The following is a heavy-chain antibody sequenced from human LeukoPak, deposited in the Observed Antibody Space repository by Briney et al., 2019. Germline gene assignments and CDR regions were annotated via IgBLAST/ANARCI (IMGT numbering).Heavy chain of an antibody. CDR1: GFTFSNAW. CDR3: TTYPDSGSYYFDYYGMDV. CDR2: IKSKTDGGTT. V-gene: IGHV3-15*01. J-gene: IGHJ6*02. D-gene: IGHD1-26*01. Sequence: GGSLRLSCAASGFTFSNAWMSWVRQAPGKGLEWVGRIKSKTDGGTTDYAAPVKGRFTISRDDSKNTLYLQMNSLKTEDTAVYYCTTYPDSGSYYFDYYGMDVWGQGTTVTVSS.